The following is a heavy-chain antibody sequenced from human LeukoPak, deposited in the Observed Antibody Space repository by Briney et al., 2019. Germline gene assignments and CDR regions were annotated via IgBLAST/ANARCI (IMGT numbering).Heavy chain of an antibody. V-gene: IGHV1-18*01. CDR1: GFSFSSYG. CDR3: ARFGGYCSVVNCASFHYYMDV. J-gene: IGHJ6*03. CDR2: ISAYNGNT. D-gene: IGHD2-15*01. Sequence: ASVKVSCKASGFSFSSYGIIWVRQAPGQGLEGMEWISAYNGNTNYAQKVQGRVTMTTDTSTSTAYMELRSLRSDDTAVYYCARFGGYCSVVNCASFHYYMDVWGKGTTVTVSS.